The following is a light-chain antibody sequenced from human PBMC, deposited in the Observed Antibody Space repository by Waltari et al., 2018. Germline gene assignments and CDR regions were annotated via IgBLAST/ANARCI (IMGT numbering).Light chain of an antibody. J-gene: IGKJ1*01. CDR3: QQYRNLWT. CDR2: KAS. Sequence: IRGRASQSLSNWLAWYQKRPGKAPKVLIYKASTLESGVPSRFSGSGSGTEFTLTISSLQPDDFATYYCQQYRNLWTFGQGTKVEIK. V-gene: IGKV1-5*03. CDR1: QSLSNW.